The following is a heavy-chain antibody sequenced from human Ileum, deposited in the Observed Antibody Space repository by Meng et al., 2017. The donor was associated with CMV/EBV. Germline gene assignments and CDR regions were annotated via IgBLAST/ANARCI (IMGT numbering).Heavy chain of an antibody. V-gene: IGHV4-34*01. D-gene: IGHD3-3*01. CDR3: ARASPQRRFLSY. CDR1: GSAFSDYY. J-gene: IGHJ4*02. Sequence: QGQLQRWGPGLLKHSETRPLVCAVMGSAFSDYYWNWIRQCPGKGLEWIGEINHRGNTNYNPSLKSRVTISIDTSRNQFSLKLTSVTATDKAVYYCARASPQRRFLSYWGQGTLVTVSS. CDR2: INHRGNT.